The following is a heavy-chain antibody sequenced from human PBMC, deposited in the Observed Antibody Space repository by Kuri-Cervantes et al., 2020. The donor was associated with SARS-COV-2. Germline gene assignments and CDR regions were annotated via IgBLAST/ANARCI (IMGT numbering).Heavy chain of an antibody. D-gene: IGHD3/OR15-3a*01. CDR2: IYYSGTT. J-gene: IGHJ6*02. CDR3: ASPRDWYYYGMDV. Sequence: GSLRLSCAASGFTFSSYAMSWVRQPPGKGLEWIGSIYYSGTTYYNPSLKSRVTISVDTSKNQFSLRLSSVTAADTAVYYCASPRDWYYYGMDVWGQGTTVTVSS. V-gene: IGHV4-39*01. CDR1: GFTFSSYA.